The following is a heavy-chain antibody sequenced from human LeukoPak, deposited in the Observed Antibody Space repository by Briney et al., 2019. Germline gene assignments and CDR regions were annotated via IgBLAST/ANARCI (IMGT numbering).Heavy chain of an antibody. CDR3: ARGPYYYDSSGYSDY. Sequence: PGRSLRLSCAASGFTFSSYGMHWVRQAPGKGLEWVAVIWYDGSNKYYADSVKGRFTISRDNSKNTLYLQMNSLRAEDTAVYYCARGPYYYDSSGYSDYWGQGTLVTVSS. CDR2: IWYDGSNK. D-gene: IGHD3-22*01. J-gene: IGHJ4*02. CDR1: GFTFSSYG. V-gene: IGHV3-33*01.